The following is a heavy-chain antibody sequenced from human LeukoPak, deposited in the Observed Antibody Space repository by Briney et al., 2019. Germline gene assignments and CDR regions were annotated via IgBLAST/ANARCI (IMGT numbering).Heavy chain of an antibody. D-gene: IGHD3-10*01. CDR3: AKHGFGVFEGY. CDR1: GFTFSSYV. CDR2: ISYDGSNE. V-gene: IGHV3-30*04. Sequence: GSLRLSCAASGFTFSSYVMHWVRQAPGKGLEWVAIISYDGSNEYYADSVKGRFTISRDNSKNTLYLQMNSLRAEDTAVYYCAKHGFGVFEGYWGQGTLVTVSS. J-gene: IGHJ4*02.